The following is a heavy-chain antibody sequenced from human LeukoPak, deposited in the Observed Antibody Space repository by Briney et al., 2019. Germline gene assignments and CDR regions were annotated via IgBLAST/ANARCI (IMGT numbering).Heavy chain of an antibody. CDR3: AKAAAGTEYYFEY. J-gene: IGHJ4*02. D-gene: IGHD6-13*01. Sequence: GGSLRLSCAASGFTFSSYVMHWVRQAPGKGLEWVAIISYDGSNEYYADSVKGRFTISRDNSKNTLYLQMDSLRAEDTAVYYCAKAAAGTEYYFEYWGQGTLVTVSS. CDR2: ISYDGSNE. V-gene: IGHV3-30*04. CDR1: GFTFSSYV.